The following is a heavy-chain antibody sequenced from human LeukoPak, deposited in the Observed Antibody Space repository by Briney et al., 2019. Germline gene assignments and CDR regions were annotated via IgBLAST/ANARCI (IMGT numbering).Heavy chain of an antibody. CDR1: RFTFSNYW. CDR2: IKQDGSEK. D-gene: IGHD1-1*01. Sequence: PGGSLRLSCAASRFTFSNYWMSWVRQAPGKGLEWLTNIKQDGSEKYYVDSVKGRFTISRDNAKNSLYLQMNSLRDEDTAVYYCASQKNGASDYWGQGTLVTVSS. J-gene: IGHJ4*02. V-gene: IGHV3-7*05. CDR3: ASQKNGASDY.